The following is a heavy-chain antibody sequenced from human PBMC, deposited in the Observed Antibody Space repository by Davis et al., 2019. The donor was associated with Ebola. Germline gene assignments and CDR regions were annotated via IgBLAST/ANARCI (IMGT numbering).Heavy chain of an antibody. D-gene: IGHD2-15*01. J-gene: IGHJ6*02. CDR2: IIGSGGST. Sequence: GESLKISCAASGFTFSSYAMSWVRQAPGKGLEWVSTIIGSGGSTYYADSVKGRFTISRDNAKNSLYLQMNSLRAEDTAVYYCAREGGRVLKVGVVVVAASRSYYGMDVWGQGTTVTVSS. CDR3: AREGGRVLKVGVVVVAASRSYYGMDV. CDR1: GFTFSSYA. V-gene: IGHV3-23*01.